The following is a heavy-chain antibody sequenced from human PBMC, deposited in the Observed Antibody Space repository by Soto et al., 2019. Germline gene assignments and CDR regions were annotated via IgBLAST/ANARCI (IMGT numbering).Heavy chain of an antibody. CDR3: ASALDTTMASKDNWLDA. V-gene: IGHV3-23*01. Sequence: PGGSLRLSCAASGFTFISYAMSWVLQAPWKGLEWVSAISGSGGSTYYADSVKGRFTISRDNAKNTLYLQVNSLRAEDTAVYYCASALDTTMASKDNWLDAWGQGTLVTVSS. J-gene: IGHJ5*02. D-gene: IGHD5-18*01. CDR1: GFTFISYA. CDR2: ISGSGGST.